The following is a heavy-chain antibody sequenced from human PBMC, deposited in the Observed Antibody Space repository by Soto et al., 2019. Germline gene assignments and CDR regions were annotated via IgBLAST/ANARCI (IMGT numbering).Heavy chain of an antibody. CDR1: GFTFSSYG. CDR2: VWDDGSNK. CDR3: AVDFWSGYSYGMDV. J-gene: IGHJ6*02. V-gene: IGHV3-33*01. Sequence: QVQLVESGGGVVQPGRSLRLSCAASGFTFSSYGMHWVRQAPGKGLEWVAVVWDDGSNKYYADSVKGRFTISRDNSKNTLYLQMNSLRAEDTAVYYCAVDFWSGYSYGMDVWGQGTTVTVSS. D-gene: IGHD3-3*01.